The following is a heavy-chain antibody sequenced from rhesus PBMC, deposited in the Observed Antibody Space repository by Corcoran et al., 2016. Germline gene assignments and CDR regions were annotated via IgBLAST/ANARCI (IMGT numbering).Heavy chain of an antibody. CDR1: GGSVSSNF. J-gene: IGHJ5-1*01. D-gene: IGHD3-34*01. CDR2: SDGGEGST. V-gene: IGHV4-147*01. Sequence: QVQLQESGPGLVKPSETLSLTCAVSGGSVSSNFWSWIRQPPGKGLEWIGRSDGGEGSTHYNPSRTSRVAFSTDTSKNQFSLKLTSVTAADTAVYYCARHEGGEQGSFDVWGPGVPVTVS. CDR3: ARHEGGEQGSFDV.